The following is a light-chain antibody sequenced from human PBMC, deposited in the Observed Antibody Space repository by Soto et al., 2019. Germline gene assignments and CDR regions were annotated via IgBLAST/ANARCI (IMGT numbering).Light chain of an antibody. Sequence: DIQMTQSPSILSPSVGDRVTITCRASQSISSWLAWYQQKPGKAPNLLIYKASRLESGVPSRFSGSGSGTEFTLTISSLQPEDFATYYCQQRNSYPITFGQGTRLEIK. CDR3: QQRNSYPIT. CDR1: QSISSW. V-gene: IGKV1-5*03. CDR2: KAS. J-gene: IGKJ5*01.